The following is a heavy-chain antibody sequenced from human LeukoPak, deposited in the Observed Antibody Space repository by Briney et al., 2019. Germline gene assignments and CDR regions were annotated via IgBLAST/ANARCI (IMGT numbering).Heavy chain of an antibody. D-gene: IGHD6-6*01. CDR1: GFTFSYYA. CDR3: ARWVSTSYDAFDI. Sequence: PGGSLRLSCAASGFTFSYYAMHWVRQAPGKGLEYVSAISSDGGSTYYANSVKGRFTISRDNSKNMLYLQMGSLRAEDMAVYYCARWVSTSYDAFDIWGQGTMVTVSS. CDR2: ISSDGGST. V-gene: IGHV3-64*01. J-gene: IGHJ3*02.